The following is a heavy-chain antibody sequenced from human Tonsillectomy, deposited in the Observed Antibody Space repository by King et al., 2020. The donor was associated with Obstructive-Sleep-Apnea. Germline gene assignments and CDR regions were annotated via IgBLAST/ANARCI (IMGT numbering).Heavy chain of an antibody. J-gene: IGHJ6*02. D-gene: IGHD1-26*01. CDR2: IYYSWST. Sequence: QLQESGPGLVKPSETLSLTCTVSVASISSSSYYWGWIRQPPGKGLEWIGSIYYSWSTYYNPSLKSRVTISVDTSKNQFSLKLSFVTAADTAVYYCARDVPSASGSYSEYYYYGMDVWGQGTTVTVSS. CDR3: ARDVPSASGSYSEYYYYGMDV. CDR1: VASISSSSYY. V-gene: IGHV4-39*07.